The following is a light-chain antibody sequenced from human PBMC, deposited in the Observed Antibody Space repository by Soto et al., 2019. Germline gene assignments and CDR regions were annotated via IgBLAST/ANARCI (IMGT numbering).Light chain of an antibody. CDR2: GAS. CDR3: QQYNNWPPYT. J-gene: IGKJ2*01. Sequence: EIVMTQSPATLSVSPGGRATLSCRASQSVSSNLAWYQQKPGHAPRLLIYGASTRATGIPARFSGSGSGTEFTLTISSLQSEDFAVYYCQQYNNWPPYTFGQGTKLEIK. V-gene: IGKV3-15*01. CDR1: QSVSSN.